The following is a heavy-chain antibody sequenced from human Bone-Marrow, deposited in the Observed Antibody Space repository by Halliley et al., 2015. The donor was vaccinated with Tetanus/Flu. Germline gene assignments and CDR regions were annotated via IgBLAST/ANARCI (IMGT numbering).Heavy chain of an antibody. Sequence: QLVQSGAEVKKPGESLRISCKTSGYSFTSYWIAWVRQMPGKGLESMGIIYPSDSDTTYSPSFQGQVTISADKSISTAYLQWSSLRASDTAMYYFASHFESSDFYTHDGFNIWGQGTMVTFSS. J-gene: IGHJ3*02. CDR2: IYPSDSDT. CDR1: GYSFTSYW. CDR3: ASHFESSDFYTHDGFNI. V-gene: IGHV5-51*03. D-gene: IGHD3-22*01.